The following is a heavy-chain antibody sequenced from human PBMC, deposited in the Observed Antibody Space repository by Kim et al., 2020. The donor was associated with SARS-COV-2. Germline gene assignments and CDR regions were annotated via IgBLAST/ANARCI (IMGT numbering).Heavy chain of an antibody. CDR3: ARDDSGYCDY. D-gene: IGHD1-26*01. V-gene: IGHV4-34*01. Sequence: STNYNPSHKSRVTISVDTSKNQFSLKLSSVTAADTAVYYCARDDSGYCDYWGQGTLVTVSS. J-gene: IGHJ4*02. CDR2: ST.